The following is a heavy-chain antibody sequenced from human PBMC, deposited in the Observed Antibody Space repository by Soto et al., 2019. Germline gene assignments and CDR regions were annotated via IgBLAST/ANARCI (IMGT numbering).Heavy chain of an antibody. D-gene: IGHD6-13*01. CDR1: GFTFSEYY. V-gene: IGHV3-11*01. CDR3: ASSGSSWPAYYYYYMDV. CDR2: ISSSGSTI. J-gene: IGHJ6*03. Sequence: PGGSLRLSCAASGFTFSEYYMSWIRQAPGKGLEWVSYISSSGSTIYYADSVKGRFTISRDNAKNSLYLQMNSLRAEDTAVYYYASSGSSWPAYYYYYMDVWGKGTTVTVSS.